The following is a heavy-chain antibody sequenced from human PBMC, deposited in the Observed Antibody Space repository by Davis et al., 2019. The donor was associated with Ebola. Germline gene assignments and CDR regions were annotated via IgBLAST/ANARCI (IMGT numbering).Heavy chain of an antibody. V-gene: IGHV3-11*01. CDR1: GFTFSDYY. J-gene: IGHJ3*02. D-gene: IGHD1-7*01. CDR3: ARGKQYAGTTSPLAFDI. Sequence: GGSLRLSCAASGFTFSDYYMSWIRQAPGKGLEWVSYISSSGSTIYYADSVKGRFTISRDNSKNTLYLQMNSLRAEDTAVYYCARGKQYAGTTSPLAFDIWGQGTMVTVSS. CDR2: ISSSGSTI.